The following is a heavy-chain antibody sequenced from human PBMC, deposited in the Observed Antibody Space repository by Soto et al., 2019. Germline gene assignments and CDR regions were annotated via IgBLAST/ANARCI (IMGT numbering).Heavy chain of an antibody. V-gene: IGHV4-39*01. Sequence: SETLSLTCTVSGGSISSSSYYWGWIRQPPGKGLEWIGSIYYSGSTYYNPSLKSRVTISVDTSKNQFSLKLSSVTAADTAVYYCARHGGGSGYSRKANWFDPWGQGTLVTVSS. CDR2: IYYSGST. J-gene: IGHJ5*02. CDR1: GGSISSSSYY. D-gene: IGHD3-22*01. CDR3: ARHGGGSGYSRKANWFDP.